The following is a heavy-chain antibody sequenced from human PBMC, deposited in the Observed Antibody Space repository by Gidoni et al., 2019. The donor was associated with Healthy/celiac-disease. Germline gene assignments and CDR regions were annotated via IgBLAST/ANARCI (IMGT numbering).Heavy chain of an antibody. D-gene: IGHD6-13*01. Sequence: QVPLQQWGAGLLKPSEPLSLTCAVYGGSFSGYYWSWIRHPPGKGLEWIGEINHSGSTNYNPALKSRVTISVDTSKNQFSLKLSSVTAADTAVYYCARAGSSWHYYYYYGMDVWGQGTTVTVSS. CDR2: INHSGST. V-gene: IGHV4-34*01. CDR1: GGSFSGYY. J-gene: IGHJ6*02. CDR3: ARAGSSWHYYYYYGMDV.